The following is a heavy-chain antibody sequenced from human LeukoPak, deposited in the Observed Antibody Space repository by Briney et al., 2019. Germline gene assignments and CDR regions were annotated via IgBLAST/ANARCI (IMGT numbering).Heavy chain of an antibody. Sequence: GGSLRLSCAAPGFTFSSYSMNWVRQAPGKGLEWVSYISSSSSTIYYADSVKGRFTISRDNAKNSLYLQMNSLRAEDTAVYYCARGRSSSSGGDYMDVWGKGTTVTVSS. D-gene: IGHD6-6*01. J-gene: IGHJ6*03. CDR3: ARGRSSSSGGDYMDV. V-gene: IGHV3-48*01. CDR2: ISSSSSTI. CDR1: GFTFSSYS.